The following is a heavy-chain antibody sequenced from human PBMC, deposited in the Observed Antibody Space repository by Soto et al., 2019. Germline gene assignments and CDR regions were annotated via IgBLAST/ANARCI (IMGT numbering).Heavy chain of an antibody. D-gene: IGHD3-22*01. Sequence: PSETLSLTCAVSGGSLSSSAYSWSWIRQPPGKGLEWIGFIYQSGSTYYNPSLKSRVTMSLDRPKNQFSLKLSSVTAVDTAVYYCARELLFYDSDGFSWDDAFDIWGQGTMVTVSS. J-gene: IGHJ3*02. CDR1: GGSLSSSAYS. CDR2: IYQSGST. V-gene: IGHV4-30-2*01. CDR3: ARELLFYDSDGFSWDDAFDI.